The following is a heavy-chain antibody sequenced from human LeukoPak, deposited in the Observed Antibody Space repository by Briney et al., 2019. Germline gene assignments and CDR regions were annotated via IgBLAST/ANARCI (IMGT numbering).Heavy chain of an antibody. CDR2: IYYSGST. D-gene: IGHD5-18*01. CDR3: ARDRGGYSYGYQGPLDY. V-gene: IGHV4-38-2*02. J-gene: IGHJ4*02. CDR1: GYSISSSYY. Sequence: SETLSLTCTVSGYSISSSYYWGWIRQPPGKGLEWIGSIYYSGSTYYNPSLKSRVTISVDTSKNQFSLKLSSVTAADTAVYYCARDRGGYSYGYQGPLDYWGQGTLVTVSS.